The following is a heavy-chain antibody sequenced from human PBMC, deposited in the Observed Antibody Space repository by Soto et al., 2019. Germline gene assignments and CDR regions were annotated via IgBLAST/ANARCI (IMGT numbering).Heavy chain of an antibody. J-gene: IGHJ3*01. CDR3: VSPARATTFDDFDV. CDR2: IFPANFDA. V-gene: IGHV5-51*01. Sequence: GESLKISCKGSGYNFANYWIGWVRQMPGKGLEWMAIIFPANFDAKYSPSFQGQVTISVDKSINTAYLQWNSLKASDAAIYYCVSPARATTFDDFDVWGQGTVDTVSS. D-gene: IGHD1-26*01. CDR1: GYNFANYW.